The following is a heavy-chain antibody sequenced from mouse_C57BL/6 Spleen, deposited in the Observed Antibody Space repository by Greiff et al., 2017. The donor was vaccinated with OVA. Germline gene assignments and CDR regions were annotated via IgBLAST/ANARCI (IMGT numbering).Heavy chain of an antibody. CDR1: GYTFTDYN. Sequence: EVKLMESGPELVKPGASVKIPCKASGYTFTDYNMDWVKQSHGKSLEWIGDINPNNGGTIYNQKFKGKATLTVDKSSSTAYIELRSLTSEDTAVYYCARWNYYGSSLYAMDYWGQGTSVTVSS. CDR3: ARWNYYGSSLYAMDY. D-gene: IGHD1-1*01. V-gene: IGHV1-18*01. CDR2: INPNNGGT. J-gene: IGHJ4*01.